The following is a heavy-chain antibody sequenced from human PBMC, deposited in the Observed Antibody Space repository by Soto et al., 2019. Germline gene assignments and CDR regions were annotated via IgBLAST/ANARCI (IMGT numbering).Heavy chain of an antibody. CDR1: GFTFRSYW. Sequence: GGSLRLSCAASGFTFRSYWMSWVRQAPGKGLEWVAVIWYDGSNKYYADSVKGRFTISRDNSKNTLYLQMNSLRAEDTAVYYCARGRITMVRGPGGFDPWGQGTLVTVSS. CDR3: ARGRITMVRGPGGFDP. J-gene: IGHJ5*02. V-gene: IGHV3-33*08. CDR2: IWYDGSNK. D-gene: IGHD3-10*01.